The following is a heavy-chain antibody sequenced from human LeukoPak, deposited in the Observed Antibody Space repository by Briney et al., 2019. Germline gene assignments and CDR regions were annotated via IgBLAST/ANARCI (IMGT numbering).Heavy chain of an antibody. CDR3: ARDNRWFGEYGFDP. D-gene: IGHD3-10*01. J-gene: IGHJ5*02. Sequence: SETLSLTCTVSGYSISSGYHWGWIRQPPGKGLEWIGSIYHSGSTYYNPSLKSRVTISVDTSKNQFSLKLSSVTAADTAVYYCARDNRWFGEYGFDPWGQGTLVTVSS. CDR1: GYSISSGYH. CDR2: IYHSGST. V-gene: IGHV4-38-2*02.